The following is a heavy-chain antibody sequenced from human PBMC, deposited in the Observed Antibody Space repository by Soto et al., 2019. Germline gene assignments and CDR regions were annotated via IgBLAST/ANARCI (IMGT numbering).Heavy chain of an antibody. Sequence: QVQLQESGPGLVEPSQTLSLTCTVSGGSISGGGYYWSWIRQHPGKGPEWIGYIHYSGTTYYYPSPKSRLTISVETSKTQFPLKLSSVTAANTAVYYCARAWTATAGWANWFDLWGQGTLVTVSS. CDR2: IHYSGTT. D-gene: IGHD6-13*01. CDR1: GGSISGGGYY. J-gene: IGHJ5*02. V-gene: IGHV4-31*03. CDR3: ARAWTATAGWANWFDL.